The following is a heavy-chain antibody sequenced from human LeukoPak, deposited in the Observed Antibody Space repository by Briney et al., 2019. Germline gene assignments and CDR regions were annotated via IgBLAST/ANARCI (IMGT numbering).Heavy chain of an antibody. D-gene: IGHD6-13*01. CDR1: GGSLSGYY. CDR2: INHGGST. Sequence: PSETLSLTCAVYGGSLSGYYWSWIRQPPGKGLEWIGEINHGGSTNYNPSLKSRVTISVDTSKNQFSLRLSSVTAADTAVYYCASPGIVAAGTDRGFDYWGQGALVTVSS. J-gene: IGHJ4*02. V-gene: IGHV4-34*01. CDR3: ASPGIVAAGTDRGFDY.